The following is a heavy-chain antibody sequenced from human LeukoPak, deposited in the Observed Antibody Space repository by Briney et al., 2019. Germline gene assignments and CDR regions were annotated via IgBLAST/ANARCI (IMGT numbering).Heavy chain of an antibody. J-gene: IGHJ4*02. CDR1: GLTFSSYA. Sequence: GGSLRLSCAASGLTFSSYAMSWVRQAPGKGLEWVSTISGSGGTTYYADSVEGQFTISRDNSKNTVSLQMNSLRAEDTAIYYCAKSVSPGGYVGSLYFFDDWGQGTLVTVSS. V-gene: IGHV3-23*01. D-gene: IGHD1-26*01. CDR2: ISGSGGTT. CDR3: AKSVSPGGYVGSLYFFDD.